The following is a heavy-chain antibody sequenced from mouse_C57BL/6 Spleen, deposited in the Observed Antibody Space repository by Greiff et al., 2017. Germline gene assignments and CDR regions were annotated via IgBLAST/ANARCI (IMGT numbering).Heavy chain of an antibody. J-gene: IGHJ4*01. D-gene: IGHD2-3*01. CDR2: IYPGDGDT. CDR3: ARSRDGAMDY. CDR1: GYAFSSSW. Sequence: VQLQQSGHELVKPGASVKISCKASGYAFSSSWMNWVKQRPGKGLEWSGRIYPGDGDTNYNGKFKGKATLTADKSSSTAYMQLSSLTSEDSAVYFCARSRDGAMDYWGQGTSVTVSS. V-gene: IGHV1-82*01.